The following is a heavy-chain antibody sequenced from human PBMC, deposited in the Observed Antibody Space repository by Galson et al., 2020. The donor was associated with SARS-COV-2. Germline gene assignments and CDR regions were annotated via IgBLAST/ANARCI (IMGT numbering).Heavy chain of an antibody. J-gene: IGHJ6*04. CDR2: WDDDK. CDR3: ARIEAAAGLGMDV. D-gene: IGHD6-13*01. Sequence: WDDDKYYSTSLKTRLTISKDTSKNQVVLTMTNMDPVDTATYYCARIEAAAGLGMDVWGKGTTVTVSS. V-gene: IGHV2-70*01.